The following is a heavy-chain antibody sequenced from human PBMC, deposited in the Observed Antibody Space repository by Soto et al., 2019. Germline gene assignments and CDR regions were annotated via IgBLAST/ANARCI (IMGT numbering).Heavy chain of an antibody. Sequence: PGGSLRLSCAGSGFTFSSYGIHWVRQAPGKGLEWVALISYDGGNEKYTESVKDRFTISRDDSHNVAYLQMSSLRTEDTAMYYCAKDRYSGTYPTDFDYRGQGSLVTVS. V-gene: IGHV3-30*18. CDR3: AKDRYSGTYPTDFDY. CDR1: GFTFSSYG. CDR2: ISYDGGNE. J-gene: IGHJ4*02. D-gene: IGHD1-26*01.